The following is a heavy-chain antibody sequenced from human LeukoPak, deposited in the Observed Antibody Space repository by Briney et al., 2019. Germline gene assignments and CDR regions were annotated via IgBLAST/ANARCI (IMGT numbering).Heavy chain of an antibody. D-gene: IGHD6-13*01. V-gene: IGHV3-21*01. Sequence: PGGSLRLSCAASGFSFSSFSMNWVRQAPGKGLEWVSSISSSSGYKYYTDSMKGRFTVSRDNAKNSLYLQINSLRVEDTAVYFCAREGLAAAGLDYWGQGTLVTVSS. CDR3: AREGLAAAGLDY. CDR2: ISSSSGYK. J-gene: IGHJ4*02. CDR1: GFSFSSFS.